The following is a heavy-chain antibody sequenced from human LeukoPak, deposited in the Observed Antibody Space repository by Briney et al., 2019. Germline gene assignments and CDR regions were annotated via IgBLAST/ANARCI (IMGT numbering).Heavy chain of an antibody. CDR2: INPNSGGT. Sequence: GASVKVSCKASGYIFTGYYIHWVRQAPGQGLEWMGWINPNSGGTNYEQKFQGRVTMTRDTSISTAYMELSSLISDDTAVYYCSGGSGPHAFDVWGQGTMVTVSS. D-gene: IGHD3-10*01. CDR3: SGGSGPHAFDV. J-gene: IGHJ3*01. V-gene: IGHV1-2*02. CDR1: GYIFTGYY.